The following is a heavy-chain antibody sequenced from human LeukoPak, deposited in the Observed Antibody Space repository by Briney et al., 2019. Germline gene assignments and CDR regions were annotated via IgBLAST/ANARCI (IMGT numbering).Heavy chain of an antibody. J-gene: IGHJ4*02. CDR3: GRGQDWNHDY. V-gene: IGHV3-7*01. CDR1: GFTFSRYW. D-gene: IGHD1-1*01. CDR2: IREDGSDK. Sequence: PGGSLRLSCAASGFTFSRYWMSWVRQAPGKGLEWVANIREDGSDKYYVNSVKGRFTISRDNAKNSLYLQMNSLRAEDTAVYYCGRGQDWNHDYWGQGTLVTVSS.